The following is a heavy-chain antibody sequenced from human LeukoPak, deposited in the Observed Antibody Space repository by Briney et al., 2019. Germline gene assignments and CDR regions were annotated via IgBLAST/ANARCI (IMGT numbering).Heavy chain of an antibody. CDR3: ARAMTTKLGGAGD. CDR2: ISYDGSNK. D-gene: IGHD4-17*01. CDR1: GFTFSSYA. J-gene: IGHJ4*02. V-gene: IGHV3-30-3*01. Sequence: GGSLRLSCAASGFTFSSYAMHWVRQAPGKGLEWVAVISYDGSNKYYADSVKGRFTISRDNSKNTLYLQMNSLRAEDTAVYYCARAMTTKLGGAGDWDQGTLVTVSS.